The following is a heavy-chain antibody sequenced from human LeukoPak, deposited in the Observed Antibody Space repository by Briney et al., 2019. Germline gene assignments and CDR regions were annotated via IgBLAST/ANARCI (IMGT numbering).Heavy chain of an antibody. CDR1: GGSISSYY. D-gene: IGHD3-10*01. J-gene: IGHJ4*02. CDR2: IYYSGST. CDR3: ARHGGPSTHFDY. V-gene: IGHV4-59*08. Sequence: SETLSLTCTVSGGSISSYYWSWIRQPPGKGLEWIGYIYYSGSTNYNPSLKSRVTISVDTSKNQFSLKLSSVTAADTAVYYCARHGGPSTHFDYWGQRTLVTVSS.